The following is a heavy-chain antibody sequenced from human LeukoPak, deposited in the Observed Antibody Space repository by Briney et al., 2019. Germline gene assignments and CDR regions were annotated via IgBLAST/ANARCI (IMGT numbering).Heavy chain of an antibody. CDR2: IKGDGSER. J-gene: IGHJ4*02. Sequence: PGGSLRLSCVASGFTFSSYWMTWVRQTPGKGLEWVAHIKGDGSERYYVDSVKGRFTISRDNAKISLSLQMNSLRAEDTAVYYCATLEMATIRGDYWGQGTLVTVSS. D-gene: IGHD5-24*01. V-gene: IGHV3-7*02. CDR1: GFTFSSYW. CDR3: ATLEMATIRGDY.